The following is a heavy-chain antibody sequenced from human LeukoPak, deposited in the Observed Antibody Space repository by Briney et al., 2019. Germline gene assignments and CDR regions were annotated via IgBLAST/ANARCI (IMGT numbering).Heavy chain of an antibody. D-gene: IGHD3-22*01. J-gene: IGHJ4*02. CDR2: INHSGST. CDR3: ARLYYYDSSGYPPPFFDY. V-gene: IGHV4-38-2*02. CDR1: GYSISSGYY. Sequence: SETLSLTCTVSGYSISSGYYWSWIRQPPGKGLEWIGEINHSGSTNYNPSLKSRVTISVDTSKNQFSLKLSSVTAADTAVYYCARLYYYDSSGYPPPFFDYWGQGTLVTVSS.